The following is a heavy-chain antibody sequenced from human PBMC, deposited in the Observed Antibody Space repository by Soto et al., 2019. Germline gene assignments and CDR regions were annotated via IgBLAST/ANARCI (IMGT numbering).Heavy chain of an antibody. D-gene: IGHD2-21*02. CDR1: GCTFSSYA. Sequence: GDSVKVSCKASGCTFSSYAISWVRQAPGQGLEWMGGIIPIFGTANYAQKFQGRVTITADESTSTAYMELSSLRSEDTAVYYCARDLAYCGGDCYYPNWFDPWGQGTLVTLSS. CDR2: IIPIFGTA. CDR3: ARDLAYCGGDCYYPNWFDP. V-gene: IGHV1-69*13. J-gene: IGHJ5*02.